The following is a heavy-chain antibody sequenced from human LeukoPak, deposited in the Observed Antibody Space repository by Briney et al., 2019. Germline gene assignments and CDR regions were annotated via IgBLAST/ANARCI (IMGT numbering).Heavy chain of an antibody. D-gene: IGHD6-13*01. CDR1: GFTFDDYA. CDR2: ISWNSGSI. V-gene: IGHV3-9*01. J-gene: IGHJ2*01. CDR3: AKDTSSSWYVWYFDL. Sequence: GGSLRLSCAASGFTFDDYAMPWVRQAPGKGLEWVSGISWNSGSIGYADSVKGRFTISRDNAKNSLYLQMNSLRAEDTALYYCAKDTSSSWYVWYFDLWGRGTLVTVSS.